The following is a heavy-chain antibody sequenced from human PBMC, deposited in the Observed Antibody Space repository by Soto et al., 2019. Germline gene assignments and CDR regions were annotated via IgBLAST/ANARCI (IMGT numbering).Heavy chain of an antibody. CDR3: AKGRYCSGGSCYSHYYYGMDV. CDR1: GFTFSSYA. V-gene: IGHV3-23*01. CDR2: ISGSGGST. J-gene: IGHJ6*02. Sequence: LRLSCAASGFTFSSYAMSWVRQAPGKGLEWVSAISGSGGSTYYADSVKGRFTISRDNSKNTLYLQMNSLRAEDTAVYYCAKGRYCSGGSCYSHYYYGMDVWGQGTTVTVSS. D-gene: IGHD2-15*01.